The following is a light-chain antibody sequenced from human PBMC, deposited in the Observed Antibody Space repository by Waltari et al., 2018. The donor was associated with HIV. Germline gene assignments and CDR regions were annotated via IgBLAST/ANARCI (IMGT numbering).Light chain of an antibody. CDR3: CSYADSPPYV. J-gene: IGLJ1*01. Sequence: PAYVSGSPGQSITISCTGTSSDVGSYNLFSWYQQHPGKAPKLMVYEVSKRPSGVSNRFSGSKSGNTASLAISGLQAEDEADYYCCSYADSPPYVFGTGTKFTVL. CDR2: EVS. CDR1: SSDVGSYNL. V-gene: IGLV2-23*02.